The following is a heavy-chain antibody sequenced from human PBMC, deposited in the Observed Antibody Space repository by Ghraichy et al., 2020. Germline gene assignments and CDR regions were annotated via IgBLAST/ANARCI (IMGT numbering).Heavy chain of an antibody. CDR3: VKEKRGYSYGDDAFDV. V-gene: IGHV3-64D*06. D-gene: IGHD5-18*01. CDR2: VATYGGST. Sequence: GESLNISCSASGFTFSDYAMHWVRQAPGRGLEYVSAVATYGGSTYYADSVKGRFTISRDNSKNTLYLQMSSLRAEDTAVYYCVKEKRGYSYGDDAFDVWGQGTMVTVSS. J-gene: IGHJ3*01. CDR1: GFTFSDYA.